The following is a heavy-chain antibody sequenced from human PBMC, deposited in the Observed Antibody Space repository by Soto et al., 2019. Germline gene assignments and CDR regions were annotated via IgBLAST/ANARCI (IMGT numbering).Heavy chain of an antibody. CDR2: IIPIFGTA. V-gene: IGHV1-69*06. J-gene: IGHJ5*02. Sequence: SVKVSCKTSGGTFSSYAIRWVRQAPGQGLEWMGGIIPIFGTANYAQKFQGRVTITADKSTSTAYMELSSLRSEDTAVYYCARDNGDFWSGYQNWFDPWGQGTLVTSPQ. D-gene: IGHD3-3*01. CDR1: GGTFSSYA. CDR3: ARDNGDFWSGYQNWFDP.